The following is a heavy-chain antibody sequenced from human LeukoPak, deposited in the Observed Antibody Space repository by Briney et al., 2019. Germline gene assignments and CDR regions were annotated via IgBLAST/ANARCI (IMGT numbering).Heavy chain of an antibody. D-gene: IGHD1-7*01. CDR1: GGSISSGSYY. CDR2: IYTSGST. Sequence: PSQTLSLTCTVSGGSISSGSYYWSWIRQPAGKGLEWIGRIYTSGSTNYNPSLKSRATISVDTSKNQFSLKLSSVTAADTAVYYCAKGGNWNYFGDYWGQGTLVTVSS. V-gene: IGHV4-61*02. CDR3: AKGGNWNYFGDY. J-gene: IGHJ4*02.